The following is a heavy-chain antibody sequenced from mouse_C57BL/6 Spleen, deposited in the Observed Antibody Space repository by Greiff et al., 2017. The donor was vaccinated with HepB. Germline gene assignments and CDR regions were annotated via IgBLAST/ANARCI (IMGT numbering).Heavy chain of an antibody. V-gene: IGHV5-6*01. CDR1: GFTFSSYG. CDR2: ISSGGSYT. J-gene: IGHJ1*03. Sequence: EVQRVESGGDLVKPGGSLKLSCAASGFTFSSYGMSWVRQTPDKRLEWVATISSGGSYTYYPDSVKGRFTISRDNAKNTLYLQMSSLKSEDTAMYYCARQAGDWYFDVWGTGTTVTVSS. CDR3: ARQAGDWYFDV. D-gene: IGHD1-1*02.